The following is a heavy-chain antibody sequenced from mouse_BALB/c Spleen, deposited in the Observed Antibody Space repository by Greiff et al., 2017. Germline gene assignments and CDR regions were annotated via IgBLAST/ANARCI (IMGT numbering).Heavy chain of an antibody. CDR1: GYTFTSYT. J-gene: IGHJ4*01. CDR2: INPSSGYT. V-gene: IGHV1-4*01. Sequence: QVQLKQSGAELARPGASVKMSCKASGYTFTSYTMHWVKQRPGQGLEWIGYINPSSGYTNYNQKFKDKATLTADKSSSTAYMQLSSLTSEDSAVYYCARYPVVATDYAMDYWGQGTSVTVSS. D-gene: IGHD1-1*01. CDR3: ARYPVVATDYAMDY.